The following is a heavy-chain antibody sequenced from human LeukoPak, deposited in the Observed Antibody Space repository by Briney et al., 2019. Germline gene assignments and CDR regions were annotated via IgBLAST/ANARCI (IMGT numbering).Heavy chain of an antibody. CDR1: GGTFSSYA. D-gene: IGHD2-8*01. Sequence: ASVKVSCKASGGTFSSYAISWVRQAPGQGLEWMGGIIPIFGTANYAQKFQGRVTITADESTSTAYMELSSLRSEDTAVYYCAREYCTNGVCYTESGDYWGQGTLVTVSS. V-gene: IGHV1-69*13. J-gene: IGHJ4*02. CDR2: IIPIFGTA. CDR3: AREYCTNGVCYTESGDY.